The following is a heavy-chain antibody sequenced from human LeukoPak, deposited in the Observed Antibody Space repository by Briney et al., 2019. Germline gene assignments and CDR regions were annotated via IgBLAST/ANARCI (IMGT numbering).Heavy chain of an antibody. CDR3: TRDSSGYDRFYDY. CDR1: GGSISSYY. D-gene: IGHD5-12*01. Sequence: PSETLSLTCTVSGGSISSYYWSWIRQPPGKGLEWIGYIYYSGSTNYNPSLKSRVTMSVDRSKNQISLMLYSVTAADTAVYFCTRDSSGYDRFYDYWGQGTLVTVSS. V-gene: IGHV4-59*12. CDR2: IYYSGST. J-gene: IGHJ4*02.